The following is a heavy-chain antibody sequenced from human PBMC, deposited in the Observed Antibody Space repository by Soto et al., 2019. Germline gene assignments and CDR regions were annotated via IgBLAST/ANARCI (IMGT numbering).Heavy chain of an antibody. CDR3: ARDSTFDSSGHRDSGRWIDP. J-gene: IGHJ5*02. CDR2: IYYSGTT. Sequence: PSETLSLTCTVSGGSISSGGYFWTWIRQHPGKGLEWIGYIYYSGTTYYNPSPKSRVTISVDTSKNQFSLKLSSVTAADTAVYYCARDSTFDSSGHRDSGRWIDPWGQGTLVTVSS. D-gene: IGHD3-22*01. V-gene: IGHV4-31*03. CDR1: GGSISSGGYF.